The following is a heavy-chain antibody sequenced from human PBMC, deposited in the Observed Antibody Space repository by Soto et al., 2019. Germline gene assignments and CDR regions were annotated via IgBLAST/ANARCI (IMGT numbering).Heavy chain of an antibody. CDR1: GFTFRSSE. V-gene: IGHV3-48*03. Sequence: GGSLRLSCVASGFTFRSSEMNWVRLAPGKGLEWVSYISSSGSTVYHADSVEGRLTISRDNAKNSLFLQMNSLRAEDTALYYWAREGSDDTMDYWGLGTLVTVSS. D-gene: IGHD3-10*01. CDR3: AREGSDDTMDY. CDR2: ISSSGSTV. J-gene: IGHJ4*02.